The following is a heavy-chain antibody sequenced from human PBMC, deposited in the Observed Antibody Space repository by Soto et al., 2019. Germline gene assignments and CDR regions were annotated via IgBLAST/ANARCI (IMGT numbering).Heavy chain of an antibody. Sequence: PSETLSLICTVSGGSISSISYYWGWIRQPPGKGLEWIGSIYYSGSTYYNPSLKSRVTISVDTSKNQFSLKLSSVTAADTAVYYCARRKSDYAIPNWFDPWGQGTLVTVSS. V-gene: IGHV4-39*01. J-gene: IGHJ5*02. D-gene: IGHD4-17*01. CDR3: ARRKSDYAIPNWFDP. CDR2: IYYSGST. CDR1: GGSISSISYY.